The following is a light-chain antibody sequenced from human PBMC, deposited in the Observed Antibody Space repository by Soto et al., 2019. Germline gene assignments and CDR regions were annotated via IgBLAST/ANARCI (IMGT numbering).Light chain of an antibody. CDR3: QQYNNRPPGFT. CDR2: GAS. CDR1: QSVSSN. J-gene: IGKJ3*01. V-gene: IGKV3-15*01. Sequence: EIVMTQSPATPSVSPGERATLSCRASQSVSSNLAWYQQKPGQAPRLLIYGASTRATGIPARFSGSGSGTEFTLTISSLQSEDFAVYYCQQYNNRPPGFTFGPGTKVDIK.